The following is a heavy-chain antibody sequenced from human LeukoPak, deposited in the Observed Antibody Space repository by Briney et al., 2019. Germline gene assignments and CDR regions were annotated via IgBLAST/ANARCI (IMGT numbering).Heavy chain of an antibody. CDR3: ARSLSTDWYFDI. Sequence: QPGGSLRLSCAASTFIFSTYVMHWVRKAPGKGLEWVAVMWYDGTREYYADSVKGRFTISRDTSRNTVYLQMDSLRVEDTAVYYCARSLSTDWYFDIWGRGTLVTVSS. D-gene: IGHD3-9*01. J-gene: IGHJ2*01. V-gene: IGHV3-33*01. CDR2: MWYDGTRE. CDR1: TFIFSTYV.